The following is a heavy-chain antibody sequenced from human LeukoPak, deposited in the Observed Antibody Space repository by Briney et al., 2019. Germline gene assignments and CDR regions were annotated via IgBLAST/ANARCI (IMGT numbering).Heavy chain of an antibody. Sequence: GGSLRLSCAASGFTVSSNYMSWVRQAPGKGLEWVSVIYSGGSTYYADSVKGRFTISRDNSKNTLCLQMNSLRAEDTAVYYCTRGRGVGYYDSSGYYPGDFDYWGQGTLVTVSS. J-gene: IGHJ4*02. CDR2: IYSGGST. CDR1: GFTVSSNY. V-gene: IGHV3-53*01. CDR3: TRGRGVGYYDSSGYYPGDFDY. D-gene: IGHD3-22*01.